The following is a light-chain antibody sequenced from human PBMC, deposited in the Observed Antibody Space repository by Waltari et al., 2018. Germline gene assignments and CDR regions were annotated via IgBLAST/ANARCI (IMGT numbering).Light chain of an antibody. V-gene: IGLV1-44*01. CDR3: ATWDDRQTGYVV. Sequence: QSALTQPPSASGTPGQRVIISCSGSSSNIGSNAVSWYRQFPGTAPRLLIYSNSEPTSAVPDRFSGSKSGTSASLTISGLQSDYAADYYCATWDDRQTGYVVFGGGTKLTVL. J-gene: IGLJ2*01. CDR1: SSNIGSNA. CDR2: SNS.